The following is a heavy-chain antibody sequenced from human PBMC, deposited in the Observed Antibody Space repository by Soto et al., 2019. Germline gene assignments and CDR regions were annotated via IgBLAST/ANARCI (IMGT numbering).Heavy chain of an antibody. D-gene: IGHD2-15*01. Sequence: EVELLESGGGLVQPEGSLRLSCAASGFTFSTYAMGWVRQAPGKGLEWVSVVSSGGGTHSADSVKGRFTVSRDNSKNTLSLQMNGLSAGDTVVYYCAKRRGAGGHFDYLGQGALVTVSS. V-gene: IGHV3-23*01. J-gene: IGHJ4*02. CDR2: VSSGGGT. CDR1: GFTFSTYA. CDR3: AKRRGAGGHFDY.